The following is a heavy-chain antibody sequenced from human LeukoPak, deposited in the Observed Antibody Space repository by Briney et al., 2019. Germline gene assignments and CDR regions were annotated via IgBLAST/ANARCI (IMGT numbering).Heavy chain of an antibody. J-gene: IGHJ2*01. V-gene: IGHV4-39*01. Sequence: SETLSLTCTISGGSISSSSYYWGWIRQPPGKGLEWIASIFYSGSTYYNPSLKSRVTISVDTSKNQFSLNLTSVTAADTAVYYCARPATVTTSFWYFDLWGRGTQVTVSS. CDR2: IFYSGST. CDR1: GGSISSSSYY. D-gene: IGHD4-17*01. CDR3: ARPATVTTSFWYFDL.